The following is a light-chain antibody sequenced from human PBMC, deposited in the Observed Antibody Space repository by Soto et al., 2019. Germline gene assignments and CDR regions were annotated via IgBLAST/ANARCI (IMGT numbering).Light chain of an antibody. CDR1: QSLVHSNGNTY. CDR2: KGS. V-gene: IGKV2-30*02. Sequence: DVVMTQSPLSLPVALGQPASISCRSTQSLVHSNGNTYLIWFHQRPGQSPRRLIYKGSIRDSGVPDRFSGSGSGTEFTLKISRVEAADVGVYYCMQGTHWPRTFGQGTKVDIK. J-gene: IGKJ1*01. CDR3: MQGTHWPRT.